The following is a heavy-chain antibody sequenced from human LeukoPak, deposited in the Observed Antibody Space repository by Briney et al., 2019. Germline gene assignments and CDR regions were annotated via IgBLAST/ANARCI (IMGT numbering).Heavy chain of an antibody. J-gene: IGHJ6*02. Sequence: GRSLRLSCAASGFTFSSYGMHWVRQAPGKGLEWVAVISYDGSNKYYADSVKGRFTISRDNSKNTLYLQMNSLRAEDTAVYYCARDLGYYDFWSGYFQKYYYYGMDVWGQGTTVTVSS. CDR1: GFTFSSYG. V-gene: IGHV3-30*03. D-gene: IGHD3-3*01. CDR3: ARDLGYYDFWSGYFQKYYYYGMDV. CDR2: ISYDGSNK.